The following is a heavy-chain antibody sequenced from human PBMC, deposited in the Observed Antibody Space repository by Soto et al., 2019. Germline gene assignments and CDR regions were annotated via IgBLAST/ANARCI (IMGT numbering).Heavy chain of an antibody. Sequence: QGQLVQSGAEVKKPGASVNVSCKASGYTSSIYGISWVRQAPGQGLEWMAWISGYNGNIKYAQKFQGRVTVATDTTKSGPYMELRRLRSDDTAVYYCARDVSGGTYPWFFDLWGRGTLVTVSS. CDR3: ARDVSGGTYPWFFDL. V-gene: IGHV1-18*04. D-gene: IGHD1-26*01. CDR2: ISGYNGNI. CDR1: GYTSSIYG. J-gene: IGHJ2*01.